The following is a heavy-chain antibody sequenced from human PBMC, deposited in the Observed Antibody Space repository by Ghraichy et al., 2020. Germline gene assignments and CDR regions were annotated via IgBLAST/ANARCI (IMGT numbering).Heavy chain of an antibody. CDR2: IYYSGST. CDR1: GGSISSSSYY. D-gene: IGHD6-19*01. J-gene: IGHJ4*02. V-gene: IGHV4-39*01. Sequence: SETLSLTCTVSGGSISSSSYYWGWIRQPPGKGLEWIGSIYYSGSTYYNPSLKSRVTISVDTSKNQFSLKLSSVTAADTAVYYCASLAVAGTDLFFDYWGQGTLVTVSS. CDR3: ASLAVAGTDLFFDY.